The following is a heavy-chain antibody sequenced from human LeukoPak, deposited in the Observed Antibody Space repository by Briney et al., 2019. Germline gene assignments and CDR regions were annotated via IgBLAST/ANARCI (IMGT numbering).Heavy chain of an antibody. J-gene: IGHJ4*02. CDR1: GFTFSSYA. D-gene: IGHD3-3*01. V-gene: IGHV3-23*01. CDR3: ARGRITIFGVVTYYFDY. CDR2: ISGSGGST. Sequence: GGSLRLSCAASGFTFSSYAMSWVRQAPGKGLEWVSAISGSGGSTYYADSVKGRFTISRDNSKNTLYLQMNSLRAEDTAVYYCARGRITIFGVVTYYFDYWGQGTLVTVSS.